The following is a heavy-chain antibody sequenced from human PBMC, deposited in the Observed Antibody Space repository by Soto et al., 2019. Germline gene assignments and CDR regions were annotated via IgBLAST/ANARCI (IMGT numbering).Heavy chain of an antibody. V-gene: IGHV1-18*01. D-gene: IGHD5-18*01. CDR2: ISAYRDYT. CDR1: GYTFTDHG. CDR3: AKDLPRLPQKFLDVY. Sequence: QIKLVQSGAEVKKPGASVKVSCKASGYTFTDHGISWVRQAPGQGFEWMGWISAYRDYTAYAQKFQGRVTMTTDKDTNTAYMELRSLTSYDTAVYYWAKDLPRLPQKFLDVYWGQGTLVTVSS. J-gene: IGHJ4*02.